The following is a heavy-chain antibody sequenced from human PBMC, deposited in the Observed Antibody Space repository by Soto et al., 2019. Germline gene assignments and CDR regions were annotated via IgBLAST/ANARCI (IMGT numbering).Heavy chain of an antibody. D-gene: IGHD6-19*01. V-gene: IGHV4-39*01. CDR3: ARRNAVAGTAYYFDY. CDR2: IYYSGST. J-gene: IGHJ4*02. CDR1: GGSISSSSYY. Sequence: SETLSLTCTVSGGSISSSSYYWGWIRQPPGKGLEWIGSIYYSGSTYYNPSLKSRVTISVDTSKKQFSMKLSSVTAADTSVYYCARRNAVAGTAYYFDYWGQGTLVTVS.